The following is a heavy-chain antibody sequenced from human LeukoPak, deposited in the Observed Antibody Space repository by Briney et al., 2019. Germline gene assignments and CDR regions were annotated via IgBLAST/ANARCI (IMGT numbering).Heavy chain of an antibody. Sequence: ASVKVSCKASGYTFTSYDINWVRHAPGQGLEWMGWMSPNSGDTGYAQKFQGRVTMTRDTSISTAFMELTSLRSEDTAVYYCARGPPNWGFDFWGQGALVTVSS. CDR2: MSPNSGDT. CDR3: ARGPPNWGFDF. D-gene: IGHD7-27*01. J-gene: IGHJ4*02. V-gene: IGHV1-8*01. CDR1: GYTFTSYD.